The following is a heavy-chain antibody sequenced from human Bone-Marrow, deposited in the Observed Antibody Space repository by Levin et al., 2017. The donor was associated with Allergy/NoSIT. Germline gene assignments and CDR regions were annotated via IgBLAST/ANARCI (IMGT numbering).Heavy chain of an antibody. D-gene: IGHD2-2*02. Sequence: GESLKISCKASGYTFTSYAMNWVRQAPGQGLEWMGWINTNTGNPTYAQGFTGRFVFSLDTSVSTAYLQISSLKAEDTAVYYCARPQGQDIVVVPAAIDAFDIWGQGTMVTVSS. J-gene: IGHJ3*02. CDR2: INTNTGNP. CDR1: GYTFTSYA. V-gene: IGHV7-4-1*02. CDR3: ARPQGQDIVVVPAAIDAFDI.